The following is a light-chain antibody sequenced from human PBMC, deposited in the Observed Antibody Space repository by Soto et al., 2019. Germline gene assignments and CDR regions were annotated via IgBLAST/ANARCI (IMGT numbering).Light chain of an antibody. J-gene: IGKJ2*01. CDR3: QQYSNSLYT. CDR2: KAS. Sequence: DIQMTQSPSTLSASVGDRVTITCRASQSISSWLAWYQQKPGKAPKVLIYKASSLESGVPSRFSGSGSGTEFTLTISSLQPDDFATYYCQQYSNSLYTFGQGTKLEI. CDR1: QSISSW. V-gene: IGKV1-5*03.